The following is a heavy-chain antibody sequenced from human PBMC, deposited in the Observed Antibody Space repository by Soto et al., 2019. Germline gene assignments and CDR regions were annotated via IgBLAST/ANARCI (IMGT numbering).Heavy chain of an antibody. Sequence: ASVKVSCKASGGTFSSYTISWVRQAPGQGLEWMGRIIPILGIANYAQKFQGRVTITADKSTSTAYMELSSLRSEDTAVYYCARGRYCSSTSCYPHIPHFDYWGQGTLVTVSS. J-gene: IGHJ4*02. CDR3: ARGRYCSSTSCYPHIPHFDY. V-gene: IGHV1-69*02. CDR1: GGTFSSYT. D-gene: IGHD2-2*01. CDR2: IIPILGIA.